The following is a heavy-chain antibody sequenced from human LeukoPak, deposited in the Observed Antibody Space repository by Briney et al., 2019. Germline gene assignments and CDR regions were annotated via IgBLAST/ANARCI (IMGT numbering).Heavy chain of an antibody. CDR1: GYTFTTYA. J-gene: IGHJ4*02. D-gene: IGHD2-15*01. V-gene: IGHV7-4-1*02. CDR3: ASSYCSGGHCYPQQTVYYFDF. Sequence: GASVKVSCKASGYTFTTYAMNWVRQAPGQGLDGMGWSNTNTGNPTYAQGFTGRFVFSLDTSVSTAYLQISSLKAEDTAVYYCASSYCSGGHCYPQQTVYYFDFWGQGTLVTVSS. CDR2: SNTNTGNP.